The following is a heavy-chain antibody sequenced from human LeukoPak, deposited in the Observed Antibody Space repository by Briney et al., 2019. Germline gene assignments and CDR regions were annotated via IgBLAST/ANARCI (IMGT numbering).Heavy chain of an antibody. J-gene: IGHJ4*02. CDR3: ASRDRQNYYDSSGYYYYFDY. Sequence: GGSLRLSCAASGFTFSDYYMSWIRQAPGKGLEWVSYISSSGSTTYYADSVKGRFTISRDNAKNSLYLQMNSLRAEDTAVYYCASRDRQNYYDSSGYYYYFDYWGQGTLVTVSS. V-gene: IGHV3-11*01. CDR2: ISSSGSTT. CDR1: GFTFSDYY. D-gene: IGHD3-22*01.